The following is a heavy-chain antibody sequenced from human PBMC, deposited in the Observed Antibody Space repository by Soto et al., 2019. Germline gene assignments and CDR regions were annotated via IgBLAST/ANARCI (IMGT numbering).Heavy chain of an antibody. J-gene: IGHJ4*02. CDR2: IRSKANSYAT. CDR3: TRESFYGSGRNFDY. V-gene: IGHV3-73*01. CDR1: GFTFSGSA. D-gene: IGHD3-10*01. Sequence: PGESLRLSCAASGFTFSGSAMHWVRQASGKGLEWVGRIRSKANSYATAYAASVKGRFTISRDDSKNTAYLQMNSLKTEDTAVYYCTRESFYGSGRNFDYWGQGTLVTVSS.